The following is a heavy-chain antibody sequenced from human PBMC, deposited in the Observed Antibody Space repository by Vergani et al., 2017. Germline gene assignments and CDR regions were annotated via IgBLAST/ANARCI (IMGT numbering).Heavy chain of an antibody. D-gene: IGHD5-18*01. Sequence: EVQLVESGGGLVQPGRSLRLSCAASGFTFDDYAMHWVRQAPGKGLEWVSGISWNSGSIGYADSVKGRFTISRDNAKNSLYLQMNSLRAEDTALYYCAKDIQLWSHTFDYWGQGTLDTVSS. CDR2: ISWNSGSI. J-gene: IGHJ4*02. CDR1: GFTFDDYA. V-gene: IGHV3-9*01. CDR3: AKDIQLWSHTFDY.